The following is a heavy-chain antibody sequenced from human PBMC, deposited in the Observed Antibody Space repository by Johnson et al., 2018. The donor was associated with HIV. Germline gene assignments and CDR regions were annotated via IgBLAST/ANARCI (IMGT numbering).Heavy chain of an antibody. Sequence: QVQLVESGGGVVQPGGSLRLSCAASGFTFSSYGMHWVRQAPGKGLEWVSVIFSGGSTFYEDSVKGRFTISRDNSKNTLYLQMNSLRAEDQAVYYCAKNNQVWWLLPVDAIEIWDQETLITVSS. J-gene: IGHJ3*02. D-gene: IGHD2-15*01. CDR1: GFTFSSYG. CDR2: IFSGGST. CDR3: AKNNQVWWLLPVDAIEI. V-gene: IGHV3-NL1*01.